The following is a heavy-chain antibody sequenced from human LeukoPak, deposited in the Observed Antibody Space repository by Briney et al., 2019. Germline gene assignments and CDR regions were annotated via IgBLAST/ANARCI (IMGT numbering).Heavy chain of an antibody. V-gene: IGHV4-59*08. D-gene: IGHD3-22*01. CDR3: ARPYYYDSSGCYYDY. CDR2: IYYSGST. CDR1: GGSISSYY. J-gene: IGHJ4*02. Sequence: SETLSLTCTVSGGSISSYYWSWIRQPPGKGLEWIGYIYYSGSTNYNPSLKSRVTISVDTSKNQFSLKLSSVTAADTAVYYCARPYYYDSSGCYYDYWGQGTLVTVSS.